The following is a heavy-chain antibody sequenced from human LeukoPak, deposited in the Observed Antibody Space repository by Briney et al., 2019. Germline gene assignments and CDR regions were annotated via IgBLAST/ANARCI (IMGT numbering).Heavy chain of an antibody. J-gene: IGHJ4*02. CDR1: GVSISHSH. Sequence: SETLSLTCTVSGVSISHSHWNWIRQPPGKGLEWIGCIYNTGTIDYNPSLKSRVTMSVDRSKNQFSLNLNSVTAADTAVYYCASGVDRAKTGYWGQGALVTVSS. V-gene: IGHV4-59*08. D-gene: IGHD5-18*01. CDR3: ASGVDRAKTGY. CDR2: IYNTGTI.